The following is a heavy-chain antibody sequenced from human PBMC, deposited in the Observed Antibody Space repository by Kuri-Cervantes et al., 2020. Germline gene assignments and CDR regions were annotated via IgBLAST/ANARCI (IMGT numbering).Heavy chain of an antibody. J-gene: IGHJ4*02. D-gene: IGHD2-21*01. CDR3: TLNSARPAVDY. Sequence: SVKVSCKASGYTLTSYGISWVRQAPGQGLEWMGGIIPIFGTANYAQKFQGRVTITADESTSTAYMELSSLRSEDTAVYYCTLNSARPAVDYWGQGTLVTVSS. CDR2: IIPIFGTA. V-gene: IGHV1-69*13. CDR1: GYTLTSYG.